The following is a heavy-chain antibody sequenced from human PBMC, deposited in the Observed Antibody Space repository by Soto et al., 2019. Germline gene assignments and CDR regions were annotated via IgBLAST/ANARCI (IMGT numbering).Heavy chain of an antibody. CDR3: ARGSYGGNSGP. D-gene: IGHD2-21*02. CDR2: ISAYNGNT. CDR1: GYTFTSYY. Sequence: ASVKVSCKASGYTFTSYYMHWVRQAPGQGLEWMGWISAYNGNTNYAQKLQGRVTMTTDTSTSTAYMELRSLRSDDTAVYYCARGSYGGNSGPWGQGTLVTVSS. V-gene: IGHV1-18*04. J-gene: IGHJ5*02.